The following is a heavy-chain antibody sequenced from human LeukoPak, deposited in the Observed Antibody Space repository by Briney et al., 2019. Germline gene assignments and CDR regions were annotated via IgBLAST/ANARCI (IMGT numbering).Heavy chain of an antibody. V-gene: IGHV3-53*04. CDR2: PYRDGTT. D-gene: IGHD1-26*01. CDR1: GFTFNSNY. J-gene: IGHJ4*02. CDR3: ARLLEWEYYFDY. Sequence: GGSLRLSCAASGFTFNSNYMSWVRQAPGKGLEWVSIPYRDGTTYYADSVKGRFAISRHNSKDTLYLQMNSLRAEDTAVYYCARLLEWEYYFDYWGQGTLVAVSS.